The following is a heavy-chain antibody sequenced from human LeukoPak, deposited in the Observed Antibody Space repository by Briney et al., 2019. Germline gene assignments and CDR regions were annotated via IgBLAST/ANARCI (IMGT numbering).Heavy chain of an antibody. CDR3: ARDLYYDSSGLFGY. V-gene: IGHV3-7*03. CDR2: IKQDGSEK. Sequence: GGSLRLSCAASGFTFSSYWMSWVRQAPGKGLEWVANIKQDGSEKYYVDSVKGRFTISRDNAKNSLYLQMNSLRAEDTAVYYCARDLYYDSSGLFGYWGQGTLVTVSS. D-gene: IGHD3-22*01. J-gene: IGHJ4*02. CDR1: GFTFSSYW.